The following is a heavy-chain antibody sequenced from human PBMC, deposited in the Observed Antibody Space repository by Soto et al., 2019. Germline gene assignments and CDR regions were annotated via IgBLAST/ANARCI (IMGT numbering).Heavy chain of an antibody. J-gene: IGHJ4*01. Sequence: SETLSLTCTVSGGSISSYYWSWIRQPPGKGLEWIGYIYYSGSINYIPSLKSRVTISVDTSKNQFSLKLSSVTAADTALYFCVRGTASIPYFDNWGQGTLVTVSS. D-gene: IGHD2-2*02. CDR2: IYYSGSI. CDR3: VRGTASIPYFDN. V-gene: IGHV4-59*01. CDR1: GGSISSYY.